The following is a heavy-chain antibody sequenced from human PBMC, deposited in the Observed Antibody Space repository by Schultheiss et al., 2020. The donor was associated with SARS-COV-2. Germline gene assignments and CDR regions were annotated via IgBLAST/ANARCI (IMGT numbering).Heavy chain of an antibody. CDR1: GGSFSGYY. D-gene: IGHD2-2*01. V-gene: IGHV4-59*01. CDR2: IYYSGST. J-gene: IGHJ5*02. Sequence: SETLSLTCAVYGGSFSGYYWSWIRQPPGKGLEWIGYIYYSGSTNYNPSLKSRVTISVDTSKNQFSLKLRSVSAADTALYYCAGGDIVIVPAQSWGQGTLVTVSS. CDR3: AGGDIVIVPAQS.